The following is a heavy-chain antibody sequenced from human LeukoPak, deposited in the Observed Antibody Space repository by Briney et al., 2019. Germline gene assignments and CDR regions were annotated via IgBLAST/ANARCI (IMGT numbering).Heavy chain of an antibody. CDR1: GGSFSGYY. Sequence: PSETLSLTCAVYGGSFSGYYWSWIRQPPGKGLEWIGEINHSGSTNYNPSLKSRVTISVDTSKNQFSLKLSSVTAADTAVYYCASFLMVYATFDYWGQGTLVTVSS. CDR2: INHSGST. D-gene: IGHD2-8*01. V-gene: IGHV4-34*01. CDR3: ASFLMVYATFDY. J-gene: IGHJ4*02.